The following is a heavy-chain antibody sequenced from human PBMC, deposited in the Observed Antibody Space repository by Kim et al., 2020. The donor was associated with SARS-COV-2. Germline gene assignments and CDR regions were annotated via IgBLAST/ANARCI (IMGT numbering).Heavy chain of an antibody. D-gene: IGHD1-26*01. CDR3: ARELSTTGGFDF. J-gene: IGHJ4*02. V-gene: IGHV1-46*01. Sequence: ASVKVSCKTSGYDFLSYHIHWVRQARGQGLQWMGITYPTAGSTTFAQRFQGRVTVTSDTSTAAVYMEVTALGSEDTAIYYCARELSTTGGFDFWGQGTLVTVSS. CDR1: GYDFLSYH. CDR2: TYPTAGST.